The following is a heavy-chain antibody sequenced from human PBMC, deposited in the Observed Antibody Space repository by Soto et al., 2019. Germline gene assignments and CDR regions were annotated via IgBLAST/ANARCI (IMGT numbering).Heavy chain of an antibody. J-gene: IGHJ4*02. CDR1: GYTFTSYA. CDR3: ARGTPVFFDY. V-gene: IGHV1-3*01. Sequence: QVQLVQSGAEVKKPGASVKVSCKASGYTFTSYAIHWVRQAPGQRLEWMGWINAGNGNTKYSQKFQGRVTITGDTSASTGYMELSSLRSEDTAVYYCARGTPVFFDYWGQETLVTVSS. CDR2: INAGNGNT.